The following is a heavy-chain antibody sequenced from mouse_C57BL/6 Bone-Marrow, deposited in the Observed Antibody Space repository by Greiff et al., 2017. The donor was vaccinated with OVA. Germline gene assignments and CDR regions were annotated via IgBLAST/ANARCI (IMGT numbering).Heavy chain of an antibody. CDR1: GYTFTSYW. V-gene: IGHV1-59*01. D-gene: IGHD2-1*01. Sequence: QVQLQQPGAELVRPGTSVKLSCKASGYTFTSYWMHWVKQRPGQGLEWIGVIDPSDSYTNSNQKFKGKATLTVDTSSSTAYMQLSSQTSEDSAVYYCAREGIYYGNYVGFAYWGQGTLVTVSA. J-gene: IGHJ3*01. CDR2: IDPSDSYT. CDR3: AREGIYYGNYVGFAY.